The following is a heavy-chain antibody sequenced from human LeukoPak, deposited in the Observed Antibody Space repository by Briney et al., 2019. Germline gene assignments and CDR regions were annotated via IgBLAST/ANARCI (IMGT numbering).Heavy chain of an antibody. D-gene: IGHD5-24*01. CDR2: IIPRFGKA. J-gene: IGHJ4*02. V-gene: IGHV1-69*13. CDR3: ARVQMATTINNFYFDY. CDR1: GIIFSRDG. Sequence: GASVKVSCKTSGIIFSRDGITWVRQAPGQGLEWMGGIIPRFGKANYPQKFQGRITITVDESTSTAYMELSSLRSEDTAVYFCARVQMATTINNFYFDYWGPGTLVTVSS.